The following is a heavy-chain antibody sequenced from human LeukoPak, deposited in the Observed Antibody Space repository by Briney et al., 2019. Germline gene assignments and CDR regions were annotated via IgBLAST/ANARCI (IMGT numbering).Heavy chain of an antibody. V-gene: IGHV1-69*13. CDR2: IIPIFGTA. CDR3: ARSGCSGGSCYYYYYMDV. CDR1: GGTFSSYA. J-gene: IGHJ6*03. Sequence: ASVKVSFKASGGTFSSYAISWVRQAPGQGLEWMGGIIPIFGTANYAQKFQGRVTITADESTSTAYMELSSLRSEDTAVYYCARSGCSGGSCYYYYYMDVWGKGTTVTISS. D-gene: IGHD2-15*01.